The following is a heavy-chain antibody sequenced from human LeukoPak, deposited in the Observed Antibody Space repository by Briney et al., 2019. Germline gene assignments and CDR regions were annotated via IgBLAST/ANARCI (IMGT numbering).Heavy chain of an antibody. CDR1: GFTFSSYS. V-gene: IGHV3-21*01. J-gene: IGHJ4*02. D-gene: IGHD3-16*02. Sequence: GGSLRLSCAASGFTFSSYSMNWVRQAPGKGLEWVSSVSSSSSYIYYADSVKGRFTISRDNAKNSLYLQMNSLRAEDTAVYYCARDLSVWGSYRTVFDYWGQGTLVTVSS. CDR2: VSSSSSYI. CDR3: ARDLSVWGSYRTVFDY.